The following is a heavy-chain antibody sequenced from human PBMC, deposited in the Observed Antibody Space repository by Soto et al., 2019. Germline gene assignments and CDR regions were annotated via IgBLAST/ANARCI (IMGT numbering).Heavy chain of an antibody. J-gene: IGHJ4*02. D-gene: IGHD1-1*01. Sequence: QVQLVESGGGVVQPGRSLRLSCAASGFTFSSYAMHWVRQAPGKGLEWVAVISYDGSNKYYADSVKGRFTISRDNSKNTLYRQMNSLRAEDTAVYYCARVAVEMSTIHVFDYWGQGTLVTVSS. CDR1: GFTFSSYA. CDR3: ARVAVEMSTIHVFDY. CDR2: ISYDGSNK. V-gene: IGHV3-30-3*01.